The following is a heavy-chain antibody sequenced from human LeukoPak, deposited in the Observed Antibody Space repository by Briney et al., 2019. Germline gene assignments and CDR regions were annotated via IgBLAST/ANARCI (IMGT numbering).Heavy chain of an antibody. CDR3: AKDHNSSGLCDY. CDR2: ISYDGSNK. CDR1: GFTFSSYG. Sequence: GGSLRLSCAASGFTFSSYGMHWVRQAPGKGLEWVAVISYDGSNKYYADSVKGRFTISRDNSKNTLYLQMNSLRAEDTAVYYCAKDHNSSGLCDYWGQGTLVTVSS. V-gene: IGHV3-30*18. J-gene: IGHJ4*02. D-gene: IGHD6-19*01.